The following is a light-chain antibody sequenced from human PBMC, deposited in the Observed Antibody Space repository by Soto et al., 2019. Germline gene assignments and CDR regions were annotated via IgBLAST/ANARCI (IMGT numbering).Light chain of an antibody. Sequence: QSALTQPRSVSGSPGQSVSISCTGTSSDVGGYNYVSWYQHHPGKAPKLMIYDVTRRPSGVPDRFSASKSGNTASLTISGLQADDEADYYCSSYTSSDTLVVFGTGTKVTVL. CDR1: SSDVGGYNY. CDR3: SSYTSSDTLVV. J-gene: IGLJ1*01. CDR2: DVT. V-gene: IGLV2-11*01.